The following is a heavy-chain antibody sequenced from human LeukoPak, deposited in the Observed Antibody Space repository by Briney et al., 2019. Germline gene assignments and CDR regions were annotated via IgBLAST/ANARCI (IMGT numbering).Heavy chain of an antibody. J-gene: IGHJ4*02. CDR2: IYHTGST. CDR3: ARRALFYGGSFPY. Sequence: SETLSLTCTISGGSVSDYYWSWIRQSPGKGLEWIGYIYHTGSTSYSPSLKSRVTISADTSKNQFSLKLSSVTAADTAVYYCARRALFYGGSFPYWGQGTLVTVSS. CDR1: GGSVSDYY. V-gene: IGHV4-59*02. D-gene: IGHD2/OR15-2a*01.